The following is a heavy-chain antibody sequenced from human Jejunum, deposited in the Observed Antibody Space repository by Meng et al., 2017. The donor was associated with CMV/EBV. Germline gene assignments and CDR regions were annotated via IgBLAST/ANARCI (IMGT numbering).Heavy chain of an antibody. J-gene: IGHJ4*02. CDR2: ISLGNGQT. Sequence: QVHWRQSGGEVKKPGASLKISCKTSGYTFTDHNIGWVRQAPGQGLEWVGWISLGNGQTVYGHKVQGRVTVTTDTSTSTAYMELRSLRSDDTAMYYCARDVWGFDYWGQGTLVTVSS. D-gene: IGHD7-27*01. CDR1: GYTFTDHN. V-gene: IGHV1-18*04. CDR3: ARDVWGFDY.